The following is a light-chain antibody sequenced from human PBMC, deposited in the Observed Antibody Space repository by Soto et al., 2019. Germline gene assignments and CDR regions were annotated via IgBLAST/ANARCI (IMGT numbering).Light chain of an antibody. CDR2: DAS. V-gene: IGKV1-5*01. Sequence: DIQMTQSPSTLSASVGDRVTITCRASQSVSSWLAWYQQKPGRAPNLLIYDASSLVGGLPSRFSGSVSGTELTLTISSLQPDDFATYYCQQYKSSPFTFVPGTKVDIK. CDR3: QQYKSSPFT. CDR1: QSVSSW. J-gene: IGKJ3*01.